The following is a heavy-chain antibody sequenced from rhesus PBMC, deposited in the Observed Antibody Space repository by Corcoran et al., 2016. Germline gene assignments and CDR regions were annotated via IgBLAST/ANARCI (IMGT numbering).Heavy chain of an antibody. CDR1: GFTFGNYW. D-gene: IGHD3-16*01. V-gene: IGHV3-16*01. CDR3: TRDYYSGSYYLIRFDV. CDR2: IKNKADGGTA. J-gene: IGHJ5-1*01. Sequence: EGQLVESGGGLVHPGGSLRRSGAASGFTFGNYWMVWVRQAPGKGLDWVGRIKNKADGGTAAYAESVKGRFTISRDDSKNTLYLQMNSLKTEDTAVYYCTRDYYSGSYYLIRFDVWGPGVLVTVSS.